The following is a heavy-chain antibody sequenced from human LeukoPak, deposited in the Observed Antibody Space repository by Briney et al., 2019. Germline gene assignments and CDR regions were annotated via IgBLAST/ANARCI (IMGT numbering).Heavy chain of an antibody. CDR1: AGSFSGYY. J-gene: IGHJ6*02. Sequence: SQTLSLTCAVYAGSFSGYYWGWISQPPGKGLEWIGEIKHSGRTNSNPSLRSRVTISVDTSKSQVSLKLSSVTAADTAVYYCARVRITMVRGVSDFYYYYGMDVWGQGTTVTVSS. CDR3: ARVRITMVRGVSDFYYYYGMDV. D-gene: IGHD3-10*01. V-gene: IGHV4-34*01. CDR2: IKHSGRT.